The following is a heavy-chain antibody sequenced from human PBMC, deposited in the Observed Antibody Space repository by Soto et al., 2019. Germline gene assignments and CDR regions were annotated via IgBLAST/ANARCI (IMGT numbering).Heavy chain of an antibody. D-gene: IGHD3-9*01. V-gene: IGHV3-53*01. CDR1: GFTVSSNY. J-gene: IGHJ4*02. CDR3: ERYFDWLLSSSFDY. CDR2: IYSGGST. Sequence: GGSLRLSCAASGFTVSSNYMSWVRQAPGKGLEWVSVIYSGGSTYYADSVKGRFTISRDNSKNTLYLQMNSLRAEDTAVYYCERYFDWLLSSSFDYWGQGTLVTVSS.